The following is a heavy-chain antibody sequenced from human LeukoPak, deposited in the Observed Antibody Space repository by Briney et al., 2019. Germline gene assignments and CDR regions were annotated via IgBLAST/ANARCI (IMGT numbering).Heavy chain of an antibody. CDR2: IGGSSGKT. Sequence: GGSLRLSCAASGFIFSNYAMTWVRQAPGKALEWVSGIGGSSGKTFYAHSVKGRFNISRDNCKNTLYLQMNSLRAEDTAVYYCGSSSTTCCDYWGQGALVTVSS. V-gene: IGHV3-23*01. D-gene: IGHD2-2*01. J-gene: IGHJ4*02. CDR1: GFIFSNYA. CDR3: GSSSTTCCDY.